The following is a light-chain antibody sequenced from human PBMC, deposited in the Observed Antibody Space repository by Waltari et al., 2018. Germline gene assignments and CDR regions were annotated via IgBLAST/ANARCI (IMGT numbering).Light chain of an antibody. CDR3: QQYYNTPIT. CDR1: PSVLYSSNHKNY. Sequence: DIVMTQSPDSLAVSLGERAPINCKSSPSVLYSSNHKNYLAWYQQKPGQPPKLLLCWASTRESGVPDRFSGSGSGTDFTLTISNLQAEDVAVYYCQQYYNTPITFGQGTRLEIK. V-gene: IGKV4-1*01. J-gene: IGKJ5*01. CDR2: WAS.